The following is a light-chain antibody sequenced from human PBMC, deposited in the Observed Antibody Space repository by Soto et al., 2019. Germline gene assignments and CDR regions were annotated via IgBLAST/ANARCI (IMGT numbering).Light chain of an antibody. J-gene: IGKJ2*01. CDR3: QYYGASPLYT. CDR1: QRVTSVH. CDR2: GAS. V-gene: IGKV3-20*01. Sequence: EMVLTQSPGTLSLSPGKRATLSCRASQRVTSVHLAWYQQRPGQAPRLLIYGASNRDTGVTERFTGSASGTDFNLTSSRLVPEDSATYYCQYYGASPLYTFGRGTKLEIE.